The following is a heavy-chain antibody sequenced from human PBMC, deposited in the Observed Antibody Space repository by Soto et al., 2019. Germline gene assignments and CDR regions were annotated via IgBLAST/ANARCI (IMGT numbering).Heavy chain of an antibody. D-gene: IGHD3-3*01. CDR1: GGTLSSFINYP. CDR2: IVPNVGTV. CDR3: ARRDTSGFLRYFDN. V-gene: IGHV1-69*06. Sequence: QMQLVQSGAEVKKPGSSVKVSCKASGGTLSSFINYPINWVRQATGQGLEWMGGIVPNVGTVNYAQKFQGRVTITADKSTGTAYMELSSLRSEDTALYYCARRDTSGFLRYFDNWGQGTLVTGSS. J-gene: IGHJ4*02.